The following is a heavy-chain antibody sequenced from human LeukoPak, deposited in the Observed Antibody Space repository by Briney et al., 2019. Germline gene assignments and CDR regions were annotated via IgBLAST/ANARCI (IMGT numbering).Heavy chain of an antibody. CDR3: ARGGTIFVLMVYAKFDY. D-gene: IGHD2-8*01. V-gene: IGHV3-30*02. J-gene: IGHJ4*02. CDR2: IKFDGGRK. CDR1: GFTFKNHG. Sequence: GGSLRLSCAASGFTFKNHGMHWVRQAPGKGLERVAFIKFDGGRKYYADSVQGRFTIYRDNSNKMVYLQMNSLRAEDTAVYYCARGGTIFVLMVYAKFDYWGQGTLVTVSS.